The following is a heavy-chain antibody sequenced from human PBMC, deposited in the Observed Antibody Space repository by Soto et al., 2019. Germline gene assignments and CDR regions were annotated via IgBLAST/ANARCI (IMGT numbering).Heavy chain of an antibody. CDR1: GFRFSTHD. CDR2: ISSTSFTI. CDR3: ARDRCYDGTCYSASDS. Sequence: LRLSCAASGFRFSTHDMDWLRQAPGKGPEWIAHISSTSFTIYYADSVKGRFTISRDNARNSLYLEMNSLRDEDTAVYYCARDRCYDGTCYSASDSWGQGTLVTVSS. J-gene: IGHJ5*01. V-gene: IGHV3-48*02. D-gene: IGHD2-15*01.